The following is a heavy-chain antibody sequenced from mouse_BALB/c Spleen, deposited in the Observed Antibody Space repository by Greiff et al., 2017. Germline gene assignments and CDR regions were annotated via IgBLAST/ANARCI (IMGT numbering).Heavy chain of an antibody. V-gene: IGHV1S135*01. Sequence: EVQLQESGPELVKPGASVKVSCKASGYAFTSYNMYWVKQSHGKSLEWIGYIDPYNGGTSYNQKFKGKATLTVDKSSSTAYMHLNSLTSEDSAVYYCARSGGGTATYAMDYWGQGTSVTVSS. CDR2: IDPYNGGT. CDR1: GYAFTSYN. D-gene: IGHD1-2*01. CDR3: ARSGGGTATYAMDY. J-gene: IGHJ4*01.